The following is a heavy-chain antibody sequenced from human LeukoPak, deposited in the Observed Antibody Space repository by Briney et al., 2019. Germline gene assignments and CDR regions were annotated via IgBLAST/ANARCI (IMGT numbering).Heavy chain of an antibody. J-gene: IGHJ4*02. CDR1: GFTFSSYE. Sequence: PGGSLRLSCAASGFTFSSYEMNWVRQAPGKGLEWVSYISSSGSTIYYADSVKGRFTISRDNSKNTLYLQMNSLRAEDTAVYYCAKDPCMWRWLQFDGYFDYGGQGTLVTVSA. D-gene: IGHD5-24*01. CDR3: AKDPCMWRWLQFDGYFDY. V-gene: IGHV3-48*03. CDR2: ISSSGSTI.